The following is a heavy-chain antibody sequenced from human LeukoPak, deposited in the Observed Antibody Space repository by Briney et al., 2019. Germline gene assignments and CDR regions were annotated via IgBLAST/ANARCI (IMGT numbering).Heavy chain of an antibody. CDR3: ARGLWFGDENPPYFDY. Sequence: SETLSLTCTVSGGSISSGSYYWSWFRQPAEKGLEWIGRIYTSGSTYYNPSLKSRVTISADTSRNQFSLKLSSVTAADTAVYYCARGLWFGDENPPYFDYWGQGILVTVSS. CDR1: GGSISSGSYY. J-gene: IGHJ4*02. V-gene: IGHV4-61*02. D-gene: IGHD3-10*01. CDR2: IYTSGST.